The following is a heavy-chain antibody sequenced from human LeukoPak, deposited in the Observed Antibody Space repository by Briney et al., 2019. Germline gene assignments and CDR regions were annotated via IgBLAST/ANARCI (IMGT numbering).Heavy chain of an antibody. Sequence: GGSLRLSCEASGFTFSDFYMSWIRQAPGQGLEWLSYISTTGYTIYYAYSVKGRFTISRDNTQNSLFLQMDSLRVEDTAVYYCARDYASEYMDVWGKGTTVTVSS. CDR1: GFTFSDFY. CDR3: ARDYASEYMDV. D-gene: IGHD3-16*01. J-gene: IGHJ6*03. CDR2: ISTTGYTI. V-gene: IGHV3-11*04.